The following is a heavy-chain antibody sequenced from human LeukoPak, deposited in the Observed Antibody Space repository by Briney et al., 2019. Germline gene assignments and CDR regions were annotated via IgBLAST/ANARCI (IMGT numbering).Heavy chain of an antibody. CDR3: ARHVSRPHWYFDL. Sequence: SDTLSLTCSVSGASISLYYWSWIRQSAGKRPEWIGRVHATGTTNYNPSLKSRVTLSVDTFKRQFSLKLKSVTAADTAVYYCARHVSRPHWYFDLWGRGTLVTVSS. CDR1: GASISLYY. CDR2: VHATGTT. J-gene: IGHJ2*01. D-gene: IGHD3-10*02. V-gene: IGHV4-4*07.